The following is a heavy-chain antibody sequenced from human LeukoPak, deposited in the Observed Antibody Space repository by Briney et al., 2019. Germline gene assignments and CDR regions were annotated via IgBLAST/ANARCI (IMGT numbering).Heavy chain of an antibody. CDR3: SVNPRRFPTDV. CDR2: ISSSSSTI. D-gene: IGHD3-3*01. J-gene: IGHJ6*04. CDR1: GFTFSSYS. Sequence: PAGSLRLSCAASGFTFSSYSTNWVRQAPGKGLEWLSYISSSSSTIYYADSVKGRFTISRDNAKNSLYLQMNSLRAEDTAVYYCSVNPRRFPTDVWGKGTTVTVSS. V-gene: IGHV3-48*01.